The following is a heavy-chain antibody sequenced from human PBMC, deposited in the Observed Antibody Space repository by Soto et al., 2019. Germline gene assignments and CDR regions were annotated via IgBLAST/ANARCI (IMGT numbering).Heavy chain of an antibody. CDR3: AADARAARNYYSYGMDV. J-gene: IGHJ6*02. Sequence: SVKVSCKASGFTFTSSAVQWVRQARGQRLEWIGWIVVGSGNTNYAQKFQERVTITRDMSTSTAYMELSSLRSEDTAVYYCAADARAARNYYSYGMDVWGQGTTVTVSS. CDR2: IVVGSGNT. D-gene: IGHD2-15*01. CDR1: GFTFTSSA. V-gene: IGHV1-58*01.